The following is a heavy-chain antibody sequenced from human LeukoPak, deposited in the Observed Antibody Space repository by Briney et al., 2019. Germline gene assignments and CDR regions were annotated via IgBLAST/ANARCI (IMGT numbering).Heavy chain of an antibody. V-gene: IGHV1-69*05. CDR3: ARDRGTTFDAFDI. Sequence: ASVKVSCKASGGTFSSYAISWVRQAPGQGLEWMGEIIPIFGTANYAQKFQGRVTITTDESTSTAYMELSSLRSEDTAVYYCARDRGTTFDAFDIWGQGTMVTVSS. J-gene: IGHJ3*02. CDR1: GGTFSSYA. D-gene: IGHD1-14*01. CDR2: IIPIFGTA.